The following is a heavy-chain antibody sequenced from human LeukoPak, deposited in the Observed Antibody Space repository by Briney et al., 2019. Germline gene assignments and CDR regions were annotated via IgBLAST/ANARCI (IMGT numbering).Heavy chain of an antibody. CDR2: TYYRSKWYN. CDR3: ARVLGYCSGGSCSRLRGYYYYGMDV. J-gene: IGHJ6*02. CDR1: GDSVSSNSAA. V-gene: IGHV6-1*01. Sequence: SQTLSLTCAISGDSVSSNSAAWNWIRQSPSRGLEWLGRTYYRSKWYNDYAVSVKSRITINPDTSKNQFSLQLNSVTAEDTAVYYCARVLGYCSGGSCSRLRGYYYYGMDVWGQGTTVTVSS. D-gene: IGHD2-15*01.